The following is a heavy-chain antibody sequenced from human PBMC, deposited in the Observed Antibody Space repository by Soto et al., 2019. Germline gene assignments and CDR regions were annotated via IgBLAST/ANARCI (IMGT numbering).Heavy chain of an antibody. Sequence: ESGPTLVNPTETLTLTCTVSGFSLSNARMGVSWIRQPPGKALEWLAHIFSNDEKSYSTSLKSRLTISKDTSKSQVVLTMTNMDPVDTATYYCARYVVVVAARQDWFDPWGQGTLVTVSS. D-gene: IGHD2-15*01. CDR3: ARYVVVVAARQDWFDP. CDR1: GFSLSNARMG. V-gene: IGHV2-26*01. CDR2: IFSNDEK. J-gene: IGHJ5*02.